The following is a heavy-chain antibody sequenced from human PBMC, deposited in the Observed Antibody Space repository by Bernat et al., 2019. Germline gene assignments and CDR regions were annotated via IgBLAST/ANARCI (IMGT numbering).Heavy chain of an antibody. CDR3: AREAYYDSSGFDY. J-gene: IGHJ4*02. CDR2: ISYDGSNK. CDR1: GFTFSSYA. Sequence: QVQLVESGGGVVQPGRSLRLSCAASGFTFSSYAMHWVRQAPGKGLEWVAVISYDGSNKYYADSVKGRFTISRDNSKNTLYLQMNSLRAEDTAVHYCAREAYYDSSGFDYWGQGTLVTVSS. D-gene: IGHD3-22*01. V-gene: IGHV3-30-3*01.